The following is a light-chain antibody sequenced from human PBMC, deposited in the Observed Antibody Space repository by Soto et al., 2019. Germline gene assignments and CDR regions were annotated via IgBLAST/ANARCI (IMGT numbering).Light chain of an antibody. CDR1: SGHSNYA. J-gene: IGLJ2*01. Sequence: QPVLTQSPSASASLGASVKLTCTLSSGHSNYAIAWHQQQPEKGPRYLMKLNNGGSHSKGDGIPDRFSGSSSGAERYLTISSLQSEDESDYYCQTWDTGISVVFGGGTKLTVL. V-gene: IGLV4-69*01. CDR3: QTWDTGISVV. CDR2: LNNGGSH.